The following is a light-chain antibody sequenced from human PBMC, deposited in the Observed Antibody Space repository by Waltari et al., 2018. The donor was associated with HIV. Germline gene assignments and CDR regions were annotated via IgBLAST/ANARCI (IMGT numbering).Light chain of an antibody. J-gene: IGKJ4*01. Sequence: DIVVTQSPDSLAVSLGAKATIKCSCSRTLLYNGDNKNYLSWYQKKPGQPPKLLISWASVRESGVPDRFTGGGSGTDFTLNINNLQAEDVAVYYCQQYYGTPLTFGGGTKIEIK. CDR1: RTLLYNGDNKNY. V-gene: IGKV4-1*01. CDR2: WAS. CDR3: QQYYGTPLT.